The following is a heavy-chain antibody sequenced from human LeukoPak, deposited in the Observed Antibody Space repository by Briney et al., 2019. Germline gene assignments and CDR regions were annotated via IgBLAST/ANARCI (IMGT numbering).Heavy chain of an antibody. J-gene: IGHJ3*01. D-gene: IGHD4-17*01. Sequence: GGSLRLSCEASGFTFSKYAMTWVRQAPGKGLEWVSSIRGSDASTFYADSVKGRFTMSRDNSKSTLYLQMNSLRVGDTAVYYCGRDPNGDYAGAFDFGGQGTLVTVSS. CDR2: IRGSDAST. CDR3: GRDPNGDYAGAFDF. CDR1: GFTFSKYA. V-gene: IGHV3-23*01.